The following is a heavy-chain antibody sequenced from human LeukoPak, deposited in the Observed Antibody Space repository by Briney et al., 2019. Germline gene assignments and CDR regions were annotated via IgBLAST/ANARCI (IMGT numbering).Heavy chain of an antibody. Sequence: GGSLRLSCAASRFTFSNYAMSWVRQAPGKGLEWVSTISGSRGSTYYADSGKGRFTISRDNAKNTLYLQMNSVRAEDTAVYYCARDNAVTLDYWGQGTLVTVSS. J-gene: IGHJ4*02. V-gene: IGHV3-23*01. D-gene: IGHD6-19*01. CDR1: RFTFSNYA. CDR3: ARDNAVTLDY. CDR2: ISGSRGST.